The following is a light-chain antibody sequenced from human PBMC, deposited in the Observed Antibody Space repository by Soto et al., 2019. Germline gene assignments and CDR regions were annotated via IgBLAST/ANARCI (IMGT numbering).Light chain of an antibody. J-gene: IGLJ1*01. CDR3: GTWDSSLSAEV. CDR1: SFNIGNNY. V-gene: IGLV1-51*02. CDR2: ENN. Sequence: QSVLTQPPSVSAAPGQKVTISCSGSSFNIGNNYVSWYQQFPGTAPKLLIYENNKRPSGIPDRFSGSKSGTSATLGITGLQTGDDADYYCGTWDSSLSAEVFGTGTKVTVL.